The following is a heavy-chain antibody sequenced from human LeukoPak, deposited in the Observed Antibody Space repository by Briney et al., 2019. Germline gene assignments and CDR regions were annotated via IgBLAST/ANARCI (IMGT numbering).Heavy chain of an antibody. CDR3: ATGGVHYYDTSADY. D-gene: IGHD3-22*01. J-gene: IGHJ4*02. CDR2: ITTSSSYI. V-gene: IGHV3-21*01. CDR1: GFTFSRSS. Sequence: GGSLRLSCAASGFTFSRSSMNWVRQAPGKGLEWVSSITTSSSYIYYTDSVKGRFTISRDNAKNSLYLQMNSLRGEDTAVYYCATGGVHYYDTSADYWGQGTLVTVSS.